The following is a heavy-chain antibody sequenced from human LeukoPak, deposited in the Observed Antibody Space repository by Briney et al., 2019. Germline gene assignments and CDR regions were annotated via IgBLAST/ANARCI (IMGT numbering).Heavy chain of an antibody. Sequence: GGSLRLSCVASGFTFSIYAMHWVRQAPGKGLEYVSSISANGVSTNYANSVKRRFTMSRDNSKNTLFLQMDSLRPEDTAVYYCARDRVGRSWSELDSWGEGTLVSVPS. CDR2: ISANGVST. CDR3: ARDRVGRSWSELDS. CDR1: GFTFSIYA. V-gene: IGHV3-64*01. J-gene: IGHJ4*02. D-gene: IGHD6-13*01.